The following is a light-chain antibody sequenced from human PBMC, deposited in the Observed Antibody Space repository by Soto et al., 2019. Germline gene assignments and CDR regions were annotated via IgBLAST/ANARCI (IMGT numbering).Light chain of an antibody. CDR2: KAS. J-gene: IGKJ1*01. CDR3: QQYNSYPGT. CDR1: QSISSW. Sequence: DIQMTQSPSTLSASVGDRVTITCRASQSISSWLAWYQQKPGKAPKLLIYKASTLKSGVPSRFSGTGSGTEFTLAINSLQPDDFATYYCQQYNSYPGTFGQGTKVDI. V-gene: IGKV1-5*03.